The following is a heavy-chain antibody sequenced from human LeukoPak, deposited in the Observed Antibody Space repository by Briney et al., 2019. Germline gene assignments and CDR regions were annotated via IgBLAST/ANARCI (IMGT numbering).Heavy chain of an antibody. CDR1: GFTFSTYG. V-gene: IGHV3-23*01. D-gene: IGHD1-14*01. CDR3: ARKGGAGTNYYMDV. J-gene: IGHJ6*03. CDR2: ISGSGDST. Sequence: GGTLRLSCAASGFTFSTYGMTWVRQAPGKGLEWVSAISGSGDSTFYADSVKGRFTISRDNSKNTLYLQMNSLRAEDTAVYYCARKGGAGTNYYMDVWGKGTTVTVSS.